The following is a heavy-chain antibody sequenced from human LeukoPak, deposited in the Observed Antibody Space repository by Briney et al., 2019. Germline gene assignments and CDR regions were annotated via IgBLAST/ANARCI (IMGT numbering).Heavy chain of an antibody. J-gene: IGHJ4*02. CDR2: ISWNSGSI. CDR3: AKGKKITVAGLFDC. V-gene: IGHV3-9*01. D-gene: IGHD6-19*01. CDR1: GFTFGDYH. Sequence: GGSLRLSCATSGFTFGDYHMDWVRQVPGKGLEWVSGISWNSGSIGYADSVKGRFTISRDNAKNSLYLHMNSLSAEDTALYYCAKGKKITVAGLFDCWGQGTLVTVSS.